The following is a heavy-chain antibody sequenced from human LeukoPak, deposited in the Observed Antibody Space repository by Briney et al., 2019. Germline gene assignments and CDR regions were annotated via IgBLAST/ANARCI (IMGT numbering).Heavy chain of an antibody. CDR2: ISAYNGNT. Sequence: ASVKVSCRASGYTFTSYGISWVRQAPGQGLEWMGWISAYNGNTNYAQKLQGRVTMTTDTSTSTAYMELGSLRSDDTAVYYCARVLRRTPITWFDPWGQGTLVTVSS. D-gene: IGHD1-26*01. CDR3: ARVLRRTPITWFDP. CDR1: GYTFTSYG. J-gene: IGHJ5*02. V-gene: IGHV1-18*01.